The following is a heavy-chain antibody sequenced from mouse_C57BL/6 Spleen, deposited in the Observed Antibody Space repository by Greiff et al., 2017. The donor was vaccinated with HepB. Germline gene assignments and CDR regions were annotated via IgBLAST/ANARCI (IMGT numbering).Heavy chain of an antibody. CDR2: INPNNGGT. V-gene: IGHV1-22*01. Sequence: VQLQQSGPELVKPGASVKMSCKASGYTFTDYNMHWVKQSHGKSLEWIGYINPNNGGTSYNQKFKGKATLTVNKSSSTAYMELRSLTSEDSAVYYCARSYYYGSSYTYYYAMDYWGQGTSVTVSS. D-gene: IGHD1-1*01. J-gene: IGHJ4*01. CDR3: ARSYYYGSSYTYYYAMDY. CDR1: GYTFTDYN.